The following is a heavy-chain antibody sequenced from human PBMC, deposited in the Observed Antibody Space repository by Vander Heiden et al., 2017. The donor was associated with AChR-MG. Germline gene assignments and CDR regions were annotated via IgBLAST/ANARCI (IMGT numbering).Heavy chain of an antibody. D-gene: IGHD3-22*01. J-gene: IGHJ6*02. CDR1: GFALRGYA. Sequence: EVKLLESGAGLVQPGGSLRLPCAASGFALRGYAMSWVRQAPGKGLKWVSGISGGVERTYYADSVKGRLTISRDNSKNTLYLQMNSLRAEDTAVYYCANGVGYFNDSSDYLMDVWGQGTTVTVSS. V-gene: IGHV3-23*01. CDR3: ANGVGYFNDSSDYLMDV. CDR2: ISGGVERT.